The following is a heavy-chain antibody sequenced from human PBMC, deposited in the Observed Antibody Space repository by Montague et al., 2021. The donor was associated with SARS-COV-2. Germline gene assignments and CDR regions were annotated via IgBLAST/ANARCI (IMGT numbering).Heavy chain of an antibody. CDR1: GASINGHH. D-gene: IGHD3-22*01. J-gene: IGHJ4*02. Sequence: SETLSLTCTASGASINGHHWSWIRQPPGKGLEWIGYMKSSGSTNYKPSLKSRVTISVDTSKKQVSLKLSSVTAADTAVYYCARQGPFTMIVGNIFDYWGQGTLVTVSS. CDR3: ARQGPFTMIVGNIFDY. V-gene: IGHV4-59*08. CDR2: MKSSGST.